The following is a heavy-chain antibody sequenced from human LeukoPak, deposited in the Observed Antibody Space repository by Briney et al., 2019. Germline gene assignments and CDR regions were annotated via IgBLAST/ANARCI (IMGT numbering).Heavy chain of an antibody. CDR2: INTNTGNP. CDR1: GYTFTSYA. J-gene: IGHJ4*02. Sequence: ASVKVSCKASGYTFTSYAMNWVLQAPGQGLEWMGWINTNTGNPTYAQGFTGRFVFSLDTSVSTAYLQISSLKAEDTAVYYCARELFDYYDSSGYPRLDYWGQGTLVTVSS. CDR3: ARELFDYYDSSGYPRLDY. V-gene: IGHV7-4-1*02. D-gene: IGHD3-22*01.